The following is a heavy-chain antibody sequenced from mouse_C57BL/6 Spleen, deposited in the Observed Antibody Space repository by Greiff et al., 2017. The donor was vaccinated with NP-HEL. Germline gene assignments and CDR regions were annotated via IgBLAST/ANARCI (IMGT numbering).Heavy chain of an antibody. Sequence: QVQLQQSGAELVRPGASVKLSCKASGYTFTDYYINWVKQRPGQGLEWIARIYPGSGNTYYNEKFKGKATLTAEQSSSTAYMQLSSLTAEDSAVYFCARTVAYWGQGTLVTVSA. V-gene: IGHV1-76*01. CDR2: IYPGSGNT. CDR3: ARTVAY. J-gene: IGHJ3*01. CDR1: GYTFTDYY.